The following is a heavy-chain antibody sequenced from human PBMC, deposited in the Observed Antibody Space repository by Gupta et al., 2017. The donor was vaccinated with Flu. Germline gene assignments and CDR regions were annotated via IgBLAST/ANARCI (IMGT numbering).Heavy chain of an antibody. CDR1: GGSISINSYY. V-gene: IGHV4-39*01. Sequence: QLQLQESGPGLVKPSETLSLTCTVSGGSISINSYYWGWMRQPPGKGLEWIGSTYYSGRTYYNPSLKSRVTISVDTSKSQFSLKLSSVTAADTAVYYCARQYYDFWSGYQSATYFDYWGQGTLVTVSS. D-gene: IGHD3-3*01. CDR2: TYYSGRT. J-gene: IGHJ4*02. CDR3: ARQYYDFWSGYQSATYFDY.